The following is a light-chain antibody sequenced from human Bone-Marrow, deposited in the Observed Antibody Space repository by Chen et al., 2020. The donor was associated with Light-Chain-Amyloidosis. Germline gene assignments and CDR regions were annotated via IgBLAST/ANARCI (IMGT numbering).Light chain of an antibody. CDR1: QSFSSNY. Sequence: DMVFTQSPGPLSLSPGQRATLSCWASQSFSSNYLALYQQKPGQAPRLLIYGASSRATGIPDRCSGSGSGTDFTLTISRLEPEDFAVYYCQHYGGSLWTFGQGTKVEIK. J-gene: IGKJ1*01. V-gene: IGKV3-20*01. CDR3: QHYGGSLWT. CDR2: GAS.